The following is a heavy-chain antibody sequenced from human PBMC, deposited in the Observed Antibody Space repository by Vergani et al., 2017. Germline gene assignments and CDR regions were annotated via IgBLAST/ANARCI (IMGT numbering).Heavy chain of an antibody. CDR2: IYSGEET. D-gene: IGHD3-10*01. CDR3: ARGNYYGAGTYVDP. J-gene: IGHJ5*02. Sequence: ELQLVESGGGLVQPGGSLRLSCAASGSTVSGNYMTWVRQAPGKGLEWVSHIYSGEETYYADSVKGRVTISRDTYKNTLHLQINNLRVEEPAVYYCARGNYYGAGTYVDPWGQGTLVTVSS. CDR1: GSTVSGNY. V-gene: IGHV3-66*02.